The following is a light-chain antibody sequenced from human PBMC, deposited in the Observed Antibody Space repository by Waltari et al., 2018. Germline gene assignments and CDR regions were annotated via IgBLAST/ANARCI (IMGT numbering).Light chain of an antibody. CDR3: QQRSNWPWT. V-gene: IGKV3-11*01. J-gene: IGKJ1*01. CDR2: DAS. CDR1: QSVSSY. Sequence: EIVLTQSPATLSLSPGERATLSCRDSQSVSSYLAWYQQQPGQAPRLLIYDASNRATCLPARFSGIGCGTDFTLTISSLEPEDFAVYCCQQRSNWPWTFGQGTKVEIK.